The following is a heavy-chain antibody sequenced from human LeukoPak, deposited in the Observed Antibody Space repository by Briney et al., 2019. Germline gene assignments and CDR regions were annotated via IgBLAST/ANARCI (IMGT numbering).Heavy chain of an antibody. CDR1: GFTFSSYA. J-gene: IGHJ4*02. CDR2: ISGSGGST. Sequence: PGGSLRLSCAASGFTFSSYAMSWVRQAPGKGLEWVSAISGSGGSTYYADPVKGRFTISRDNSKNTLYLQMNSLRAEDTAVYYCAKTPTRGTLRLFFKYWGQGTLVTVSS. V-gene: IGHV3-23*01. D-gene: IGHD5/OR15-5a*01. CDR3: AKTPTRGTLRLFFKY.